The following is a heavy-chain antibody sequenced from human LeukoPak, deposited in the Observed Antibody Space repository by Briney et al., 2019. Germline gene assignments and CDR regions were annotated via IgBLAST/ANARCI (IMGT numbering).Heavy chain of an antibody. Sequence: SETLSLTCAVYGGSFSGYYWSWIRQPPGKGLEWIGEIKHSGSTNYNPSLKSRVTISIDTSKNQISLRLTSVTATDTAMYYCARQTGSGLFTLPGGQGTLVTVPS. CDR1: GGSFSGYY. CDR2: IKHSGST. CDR3: ARQTGSGLFTLP. J-gene: IGHJ4*02. D-gene: IGHD3/OR15-3a*01. V-gene: IGHV4-34*01.